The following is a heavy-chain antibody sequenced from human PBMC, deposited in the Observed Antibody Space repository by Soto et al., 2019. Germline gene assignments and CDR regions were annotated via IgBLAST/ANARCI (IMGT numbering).Heavy chain of an antibody. CDR2: INHSGST. D-gene: IGHD3-16*01. CDR3: ARGILYGSGYYYYYGMDV. V-gene: IGHV4-34*01. Sequence: SETLSLTCAVYGGSFSGYYWSWIRQPPGKGLEWIGEINHSGSTNYNPSLKSRVTISVDTPKNQFSLKLSSVTAADTAVYYCARGILYGSGYYYYYGMDVWGQGXTVTVSS. J-gene: IGHJ6*02. CDR1: GGSFSGYY.